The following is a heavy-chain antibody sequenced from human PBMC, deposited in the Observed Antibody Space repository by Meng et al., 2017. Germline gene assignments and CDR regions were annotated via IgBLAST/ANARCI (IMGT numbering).Heavy chain of an antibody. V-gene: IGHV3-11*01. D-gene: IGHD3-22*01. CDR1: GFTFSDYY. J-gene: IGHJ4*02. CDR3: ARNFKNYYDSSGANDY. CDR2: INSGGSSM. Sequence: GESLKISCAASGFTFSDYYMSWIRQTPGKGLEWLPYINSGGSSMYHADSVKGRFTISRDNAKNSLFLQMNSLRADDTAVYYCARNFKNYYDSSGANDYWGQGTLVTVSS.